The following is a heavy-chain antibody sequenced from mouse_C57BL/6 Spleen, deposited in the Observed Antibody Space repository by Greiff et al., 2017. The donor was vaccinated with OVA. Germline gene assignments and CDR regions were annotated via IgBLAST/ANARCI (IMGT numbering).Heavy chain of an antibody. Sequence: QVQLQQSGAELVKPGASVKLSCKASGYTFTEYTIHWVKQRSGQGLEWIGWFYPGSGSIKYNEKFKDKATLTADKSSSTVYMELSRLTSEDSAVYSCARHEGEQYDGSSYFDYWGQGTTLTVSS. CDR3: ARHEGEQYDGSSYFDY. CDR1: GYTFTEYT. V-gene: IGHV1-62-2*01. J-gene: IGHJ2*01. D-gene: IGHD1-1*01. CDR2: FYPGSGSI.